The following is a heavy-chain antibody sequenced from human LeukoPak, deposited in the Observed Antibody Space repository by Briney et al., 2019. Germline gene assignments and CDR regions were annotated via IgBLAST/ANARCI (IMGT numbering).Heavy chain of an antibody. CDR3: AIHIVVVPAAKKKNWLDP. V-gene: IGHV4-34*01. CDR1: GGSFSGYY. D-gene: IGHD2-2*01. J-gene: IGHJ5*02. Sequence: SETLSLTCAVYGGSFSGYYWSWIRQPPGKGLEWIGEINHSGSTNYNPSLKSRVTISVDTSKIQFSLKLSSVTAADTAVYYCAIHIVVVPAAKKKNWLDPWGQGTLATVSS. CDR2: INHSGST.